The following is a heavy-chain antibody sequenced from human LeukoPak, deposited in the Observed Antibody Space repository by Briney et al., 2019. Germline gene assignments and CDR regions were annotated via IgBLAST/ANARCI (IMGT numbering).Heavy chain of an antibody. CDR1: GFTFSSHW. CDR3: AKDGVNYGPNYGDYYFDY. V-gene: IGHV3-74*01. D-gene: IGHD4-17*01. CDR2: INTDGSGT. Sequence: GGSLRLSCAASGFTFSSHWMHWVRQAPGKGLVWVSRINTDGSGTGYADSVKGRFTISRDNAKNTLYLQMNSLRAEDTAVYYCAKDGVNYGPNYGDYYFDYWGQGTLVTVSS. J-gene: IGHJ4*02.